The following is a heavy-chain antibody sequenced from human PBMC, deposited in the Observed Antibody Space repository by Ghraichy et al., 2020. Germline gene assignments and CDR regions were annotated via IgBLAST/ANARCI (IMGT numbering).Heavy chain of an antibody. CDR3: ARSSGYIDY. J-gene: IGHJ4*02. Sequence: LSLTCAASGFTFSSHWMHWVRQAPGKGLVWVSHISSDGRTTNSADSVKCRFTITRDDAKNTLYLQMNSLRAEDTAVYYCARSSGYIDYWGQGTLVTVSS. D-gene: IGHD6-19*01. CDR1: GFTFSSHW. CDR2: ISSDGRTT. V-gene: IGHV3-74*01.